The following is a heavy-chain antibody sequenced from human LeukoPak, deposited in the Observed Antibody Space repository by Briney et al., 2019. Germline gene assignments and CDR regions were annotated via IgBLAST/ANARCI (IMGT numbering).Heavy chain of an antibody. CDR3: ARASSDDTAMATPFAY. Sequence: ASVKFSCKASGGTFSNYAINWVRQAPGQGLEWMGGITPIFGTANYVQKIQGRVTITADESTSTAYMELSRLRSEDTAIYYCARASSDDTAMATPFAYWGQGTLVTVSS. D-gene: IGHD5-18*01. J-gene: IGHJ4*02. CDR1: GGTFSNYA. V-gene: IGHV1-69*13. CDR2: ITPIFGTA.